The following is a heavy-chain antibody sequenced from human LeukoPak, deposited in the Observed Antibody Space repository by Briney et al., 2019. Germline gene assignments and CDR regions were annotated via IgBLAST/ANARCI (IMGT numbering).Heavy chain of an antibody. D-gene: IGHD3/OR15-3a*01. CDR2: IWYDGTNT. V-gene: IGHV3-30*02. J-gene: IGHJ4*02. CDR1: GFTFSDYG. Sequence: PGGSLRLSCAASGFTFSDYGMHWVRQTPDNGLDWVAFIWYDGTNTYYSDSVKGRFTISRNNSKNTLYLQMNSLRGEDTAVYYCAKSWTGHYPTYYFDDWGQGTLVTVSS. CDR3: AKSWTGHYPTYYFDD.